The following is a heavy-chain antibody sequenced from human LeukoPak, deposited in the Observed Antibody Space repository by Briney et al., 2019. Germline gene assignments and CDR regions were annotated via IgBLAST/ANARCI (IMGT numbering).Heavy chain of an antibody. CDR1: GGSISSGYY. CDR2: IYHSGST. Sequence: SETLSLTCTVSGGSISSGYYWGWIRPPPGKGLEWIGSIYHSGSTYYNPSLKSRVTISVDTSKNQFSLKLSSVTAADTAVYYCASISYCGGDCYWDYWGQGTLVTVSS. J-gene: IGHJ4*02. V-gene: IGHV4-38-2*02. CDR3: ASISYCGGDCYWDY. D-gene: IGHD2-21*01.